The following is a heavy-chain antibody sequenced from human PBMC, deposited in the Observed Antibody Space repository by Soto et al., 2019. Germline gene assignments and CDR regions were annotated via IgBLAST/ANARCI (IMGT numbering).Heavy chain of an antibody. CDR3: ARSGYYYDSSGYYYFDY. CDR1: GYTFTSHG. J-gene: IGHJ4*02. Sequence: ASVKVSCKASGYTFTSHGISCVRQAPGQGLEWMGWISAYNGNTNYAQKLQGRVTMTTDTSTSTAYMELRSLRSDDTAVYYCARSGYYYDSSGYYYFDYWGQGTLVTVSS. D-gene: IGHD3-22*01. V-gene: IGHV1-18*01. CDR2: ISAYNGNT.